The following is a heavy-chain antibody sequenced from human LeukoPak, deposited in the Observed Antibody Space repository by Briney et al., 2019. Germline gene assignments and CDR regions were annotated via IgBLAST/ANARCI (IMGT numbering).Heavy chain of an antibody. J-gene: IGHJ4*02. Sequence: GGSLRLSCAASGFTFSDYGMNGVRQAPGKGLEGVAYISSSSGTSYYADSVKGRFTVSRDNAKNSLFLQMTGLRAADTAVHYCARSLCYDTGCSFDNWGQGTLVAVSS. CDR2: ISSSSGTS. CDR1: GFTFSDYG. D-gene: IGHD3-3*01. V-gene: IGHV3-48*04. CDR3: ARSLCYDTGCSFDN.